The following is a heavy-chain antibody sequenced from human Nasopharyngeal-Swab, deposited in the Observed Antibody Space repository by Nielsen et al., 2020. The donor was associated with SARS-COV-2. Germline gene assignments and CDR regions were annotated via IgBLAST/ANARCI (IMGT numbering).Heavy chain of an antibody. CDR2: IVVGSGNT. J-gene: IGHJ4*02. Sequence: SVKVSCKASGFTFTSSAMQWVRQARGQRLEWIGWIVVGSGNTNYAQKFQERVTITRDMSTSTAYMELSSLRSEDTAVYYCAKDQGGDYVFDYWGQGTQVTVSS. CDR1: GFTFTSSA. D-gene: IGHD4-17*01. V-gene: IGHV1-58*02. CDR3: AKDQGGDYVFDY.